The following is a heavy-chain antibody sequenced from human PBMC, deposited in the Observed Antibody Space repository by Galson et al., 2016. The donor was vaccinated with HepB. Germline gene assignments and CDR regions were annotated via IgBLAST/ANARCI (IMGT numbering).Heavy chain of an antibody. J-gene: IGHJ4*02. CDR1: GGSINSGGHY. V-gene: IGHV4-31*03. CDR2: IYYRGST. D-gene: IGHD6-25*01. CDR3: ARGGGSLDYYFDY. Sequence: LSLTCTVSGGSINSGGHYWSWIRQPPGEGLEWIGFIYYRGSTYYKSSLKSRVNISIDTSKNQFSLNLNSVTAADTAVYYCARGGGSLDYYFDYWGQGTPVTVSS.